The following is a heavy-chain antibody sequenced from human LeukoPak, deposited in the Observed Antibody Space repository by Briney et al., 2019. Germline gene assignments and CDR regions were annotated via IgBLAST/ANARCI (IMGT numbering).Heavy chain of an antibody. J-gene: IGHJ4*02. D-gene: IGHD2-2*01. Sequence: PSETLSLTCTVSGGSLSSSSYYWGWIRQPPGKGLEWIVSIYYSGSTYYNPSLKSRVTISVDTSKNQFSLKQSSVTAANTAVYYCARPQGYQLLDFEYWGQGTLVTVSS. V-gene: IGHV4-39*01. CDR3: ARPQGYQLLDFEY. CDR1: GGSLSSSSYY. CDR2: IYYSGST.